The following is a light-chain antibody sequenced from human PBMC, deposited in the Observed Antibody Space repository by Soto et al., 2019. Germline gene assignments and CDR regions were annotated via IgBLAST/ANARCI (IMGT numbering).Light chain of an antibody. V-gene: IGKV1-5*01. CDR2: DAS. Sequence: DVQMTQSPSTLSASVGDRVTITCRASQSISSWLAWYQQKPGKAPKLLIYDASSLESGVPSRFSGSGSGTGFTLTISSLQPDDFATYYCQQYNSYLWTFGQGTKV. CDR1: QSISSW. CDR3: QQYNSYLWT. J-gene: IGKJ1*01.